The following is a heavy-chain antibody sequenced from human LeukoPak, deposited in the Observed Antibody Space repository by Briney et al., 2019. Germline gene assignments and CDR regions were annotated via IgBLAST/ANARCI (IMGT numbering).Heavy chain of an antibody. Sequence: SETLSLTCTVSGGSISSYYWSWIRQPPGKRLEWIGYIYYSGSTNYNPSLKSRVTISVDTSKNQFSLKLSSVTAADTAVYYCARNVRGVTENWFDPWGQGTLVTVSS. D-gene: IGHD3-10*01. V-gene: IGHV4-59*01. CDR2: IYYSGST. J-gene: IGHJ5*02. CDR1: GGSISSYY. CDR3: ARNVRGVTENWFDP.